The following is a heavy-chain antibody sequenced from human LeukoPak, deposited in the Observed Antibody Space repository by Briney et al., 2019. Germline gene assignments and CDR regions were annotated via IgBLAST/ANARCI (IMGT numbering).Heavy chain of an antibody. CDR1: RFTFSDYY. D-gene: IGHD6-13*01. V-gene: IGHV3-11*01. CDR2: ISSSGSTI. Sequence: PGGSLRLSCAASRFTFSDYYMSWIRQAPGKGLEWVSYISSSGSTIYYADSVKGRFTISRDNAKNSLYLQMNSLRAEDTAVYYCARYGVYSSSWTHFDYWGQGTLVTVSS. CDR3: ARYGVYSSSWTHFDY. J-gene: IGHJ4*02.